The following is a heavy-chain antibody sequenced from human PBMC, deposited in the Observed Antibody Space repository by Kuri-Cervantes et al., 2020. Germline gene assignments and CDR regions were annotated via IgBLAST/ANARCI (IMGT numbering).Heavy chain of an antibody. CDR2: IYYSGST. CDR3: ARGVNWNHGYYYYYMNV. CDR1: GGSISSGDYY. V-gene: IGHV4-30-4*08. D-gene: IGHD1-14*01. J-gene: IGHJ6*03. Sequence: SETLSLTCTVSGGSISSGDYYWSWIRQPPGKGLEWIGYIYYSGSTYYNPSLKSRVTISVDTSKNQFSLKLSSVTAADTAVYYCARGVNWNHGYYYYYMNVWGKGTTVTVSS.